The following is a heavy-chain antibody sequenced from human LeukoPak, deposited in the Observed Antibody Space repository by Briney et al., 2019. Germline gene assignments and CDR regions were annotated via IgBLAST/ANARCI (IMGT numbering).Heavy chain of an antibody. V-gene: IGHV1-2*02. CDR2: INPNSGGT. CDR3: ARSAGSYYCNGGSCYVRTSWFDP. D-gene: IGHD2-15*01. Sequence: GASVKVSCKASGYTFTGYYMHWVRQAPGQGLEWMGWINPNSGGTNYAQKFQGRVTMTRDTSISTAYMELSRLRSDDTAVYYCARSAGSYYCNGGSCYVRTSWFDPWGQGTLVTVSS. J-gene: IGHJ5*02. CDR1: GYTFTGYY.